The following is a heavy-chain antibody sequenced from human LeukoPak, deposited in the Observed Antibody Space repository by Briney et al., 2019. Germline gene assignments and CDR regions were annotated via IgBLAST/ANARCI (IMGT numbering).Heavy chain of an antibody. CDR1: GYTFTSYA. Sequence: ASVKVSCKASGYTFTSYAMHWVRQAPGQRLEWMGWINAGNGNTKYSQKFQGRVTMTTDTSTSTAYMELRSLRSDDTAVYYCARDPGGSYSYYYYYYGMDVWGQGTTVTVSS. V-gene: IGHV1-3*01. D-gene: IGHD1-26*01. J-gene: IGHJ6*02. CDR2: INAGNGNT. CDR3: ARDPGGSYSYYYYYYGMDV.